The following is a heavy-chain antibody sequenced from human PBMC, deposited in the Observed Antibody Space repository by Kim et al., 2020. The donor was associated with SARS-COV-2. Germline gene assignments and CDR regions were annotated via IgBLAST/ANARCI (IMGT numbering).Heavy chain of an antibody. Sequence: ASVKVSCKASGYTFTSYGISWVRQAPGQGLEWMGWISAYNGNTNYAQKLQGRVTMTTDTSTSTAYMELRSLRSDDTAVYYCARDRGEQWLVVTEFDYYYGMDVWGQGTTVTVSS. V-gene: IGHV1-18*01. J-gene: IGHJ6*02. CDR2: ISAYNGNT. CDR3: ARDRGEQWLVVTEFDYYYGMDV. CDR1: GYTFTSYG. D-gene: IGHD6-19*01.